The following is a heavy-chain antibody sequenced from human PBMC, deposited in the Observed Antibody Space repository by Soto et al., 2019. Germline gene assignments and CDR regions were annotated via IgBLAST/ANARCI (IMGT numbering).Heavy chain of an antibody. Sequence: VQLVESGGGVVQPGRSLRLSCAASGFTFSSYGMHWVRQAPGKGLEWVAVISYDGSNKYYADSVKGRFTISRDNSKNTLYLQMNSLRAEDTAVYYWAKDVSGAFDIWGQGTMVTVSS. D-gene: IGHD3-3*01. V-gene: IGHV3-30*18. CDR1: GFTFSSYG. CDR2: ISYDGSNK. CDR3: AKDVSGAFDI. J-gene: IGHJ3*02.